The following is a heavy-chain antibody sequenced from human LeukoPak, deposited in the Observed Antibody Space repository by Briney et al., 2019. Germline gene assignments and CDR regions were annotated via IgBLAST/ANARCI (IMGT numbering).Heavy chain of an antibody. Sequence: SETLSLTCTVSGGSISSYYWSWIRQPPGKGLEWIGSIYHSGSTYYNPSLKSRVTISVDTSKNQFSLKLSSVTAADTAVYYCARLLGVNYYDSSGPRAFDIWGQGTMVTVSS. D-gene: IGHD3-22*01. V-gene: IGHV4-59*04. CDR2: IYHSGST. CDR3: ARLLGVNYYDSSGPRAFDI. CDR1: GGSISSYY. J-gene: IGHJ3*02.